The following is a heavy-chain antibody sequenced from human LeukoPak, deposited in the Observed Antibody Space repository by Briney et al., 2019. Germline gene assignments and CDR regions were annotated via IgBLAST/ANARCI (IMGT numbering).Heavy chain of an antibody. Sequence: GGSLRLSCAASGFNFSSYGMHWVRQAPGKGLEWVAVIWYDGSSRDYADSVKGRFTISRDNSKNTLYLQMNSLRVEDTAVYFCAKGYSGTYYDNWGQGTLVTVSS. CDR1: GFNFSSYG. D-gene: IGHD1-26*01. J-gene: IGHJ4*02. V-gene: IGHV3-30*02. CDR2: IWYDGSSR. CDR3: AKGYSGTYYDN.